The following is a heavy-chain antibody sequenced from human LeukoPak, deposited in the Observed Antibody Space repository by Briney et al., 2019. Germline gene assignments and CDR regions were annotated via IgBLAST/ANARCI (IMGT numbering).Heavy chain of an antibody. CDR1: GFTFSSNY. J-gene: IGHJ4*02. V-gene: IGHV3-53*01. CDR2: IYSGGST. Sequence: GGSLRLSCAASGFTFSSNYMSWVRQAPGKGLEWVSVIYSGGSTYYADSVKGRFTISRDNSKNTLYLQMNSLRAEDTAVYYCARGVMVRGVIITAYYFDYWGQGTLVTVSS. CDR3: ARGVMVRGVIITAYYFDY. D-gene: IGHD3-10*01.